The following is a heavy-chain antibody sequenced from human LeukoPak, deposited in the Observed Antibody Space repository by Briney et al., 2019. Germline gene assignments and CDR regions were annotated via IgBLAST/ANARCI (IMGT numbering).Heavy chain of an antibody. V-gene: IGHV3-23*01. Sequence: GGSLRLACAASVFTFSSYGMSSVRQAPGKGLEWVSDISGSGGSTYYADSVKGRFTISRDNSKNTLYLQMNSLRAEDTAVYYCAKDGGSGSLDAFDIWGQGTMVTVSS. CDR3: AKDGGSGSLDAFDI. J-gene: IGHJ3*02. CDR1: VFTFSSYG. CDR2: ISGSGGST. D-gene: IGHD3-10*01.